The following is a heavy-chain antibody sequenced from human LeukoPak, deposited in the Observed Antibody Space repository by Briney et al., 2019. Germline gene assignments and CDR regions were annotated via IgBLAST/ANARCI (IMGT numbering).Heavy chain of an antibody. CDR3: ARHRRRDGYNPGYFDY. J-gene: IGHJ4*02. Sequence: SETLSLTCTVSGGSISSYYWSWIRQPPGKGLEWIGYIYYSGSTNYNPSLKSRVTTSVDTSKNLFSLKLSSVTAADTAVYYCARHRRRDGYNPGYFDYWGQGTLVTVSS. CDR1: GGSISSYY. D-gene: IGHD5-24*01. CDR2: IYYSGST. V-gene: IGHV4-59*08.